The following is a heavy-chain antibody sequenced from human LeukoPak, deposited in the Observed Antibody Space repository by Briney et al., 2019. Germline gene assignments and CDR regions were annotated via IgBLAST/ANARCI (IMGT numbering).Heavy chain of an antibody. D-gene: IGHD6-19*01. CDR1: GGSFSGYY. V-gene: IGHV4-31*11. CDR3: ASLGAGAMASYYFDY. Sequence: PSETLSLTCAVYGGSFSGYYWSWIRQHPGKGLEWIGYIYYSGSTYYNPSLKSRVTISVDTSKNQFSLKLSSVTAADTAVYYCASLGAGAMASYYFDYWGQGTLVTVSS. J-gene: IGHJ4*02. CDR2: IYYSGST.